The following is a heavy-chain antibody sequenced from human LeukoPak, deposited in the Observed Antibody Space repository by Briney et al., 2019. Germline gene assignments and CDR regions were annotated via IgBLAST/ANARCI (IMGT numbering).Heavy chain of an antibody. D-gene: IGHD2-15*01. Sequence: PGGSLRLSCTASGFAFMNYNMDWVRQAPGQGLEWVSSISSYSDYIDYADSVKGRFTISRDNAKNSLYLEMTSLRADDTAIYYCARKTVMVAAPFDYWGQGTLVTVSS. CDR2: ISSYSDYI. CDR3: ARKTVMVAAPFDY. V-gene: IGHV3-21*01. J-gene: IGHJ4*02. CDR1: GFAFMNYN.